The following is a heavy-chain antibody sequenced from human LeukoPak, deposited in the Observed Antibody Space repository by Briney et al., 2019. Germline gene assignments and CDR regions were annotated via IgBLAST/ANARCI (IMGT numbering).Heavy chain of an antibody. CDR2: IKLDGSEK. J-gene: IGHJ4*02. D-gene: IGHD3/OR15-3a*01. V-gene: IGHV3-7*03. CDR3: ARDQYDTWSRRGNFDS. CDR1: GFGLGKNG. Sequence: GGSLRLSCVASGFGLGKNGRGWFRQPPGKGREWGANIKLDGSEKNYVDSVKGRFTISRDNTKNSLYLQMNSLRAEDTAVFYCARDQYDTWSRRGNFDSWGQGTLVIVSS.